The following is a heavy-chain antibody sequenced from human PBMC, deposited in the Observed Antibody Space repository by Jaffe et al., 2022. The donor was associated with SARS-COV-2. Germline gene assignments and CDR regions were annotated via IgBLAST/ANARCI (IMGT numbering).Heavy chain of an antibody. CDR1: GFTFSSYS. V-gene: IGHV3-48*02. D-gene: IGHD4-17*01. Sequence: EVQLVESGGGLVQPGGSLRLSCAASGFTFSSYSMNWVRQAPGKGLEWVSYISSSSSTIYYADSVKGRFTISRDNAKNSLYLQMNSLRDEDTAVYYCARDIEDYGEQEFDGGNDAFDIWGQGTMVTVSS. J-gene: IGHJ3*02. CDR3: ARDIEDYGEQEFDGGNDAFDI. CDR2: ISSSSSTI.